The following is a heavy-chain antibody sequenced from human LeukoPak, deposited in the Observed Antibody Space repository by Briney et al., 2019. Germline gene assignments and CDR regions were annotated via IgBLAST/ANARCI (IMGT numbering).Heavy chain of an antibody. J-gene: IGHJ6*03. CDR3: AKAPTFLYYMDV. Sequence: GRSLRLSCAASGFTFSSYGMHWVRQAPGKGLEWVAVIWYDGSNKYYADSVKGRLTISRDNSKNTLYLQMNSLRAEDTAVYYCAKAPTFLYYMDVWGKGTTVTVSS. V-gene: IGHV3-33*06. CDR1: GFTFSSYG. CDR2: IWYDGSNK.